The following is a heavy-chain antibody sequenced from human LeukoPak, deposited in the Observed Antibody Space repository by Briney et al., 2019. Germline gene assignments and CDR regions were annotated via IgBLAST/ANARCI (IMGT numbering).Heavy chain of an antibody. Sequence: PGGSLRLSCAASGFTFSSYSMNWVRQAPGKGLEWVSSISSSSSFIYYADSVKGRFTISRDNAKNSLYLQMNSLRAEDTAVYYCASYFSGYYWNWFDPWGQGTLVTVSS. CDR3: ASYFSGYYWNWFDP. CDR1: GFTFSSYS. J-gene: IGHJ5*02. CDR2: ISSSSSFI. D-gene: IGHD3-3*01. V-gene: IGHV3-21*01.